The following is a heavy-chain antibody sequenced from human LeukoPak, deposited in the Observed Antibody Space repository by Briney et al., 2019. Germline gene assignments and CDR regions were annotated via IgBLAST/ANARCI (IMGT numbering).Heavy chain of an antibody. V-gene: IGHV4-39*07. CDR2: IDNSGST. Sequence: PSETLSLTCTVSGGSISGSSYNWAWIRQPPGKGLEWLGSIDNSGSTYYNPSLKSRVSMSADTSKNQFSLKLSSVTAADTAVYYWARGGGTNDYWGQGTLVTVSS. J-gene: IGHJ4*02. D-gene: IGHD2-2*01. CDR1: GGSISGSSYN. CDR3: ARGGGTNDY.